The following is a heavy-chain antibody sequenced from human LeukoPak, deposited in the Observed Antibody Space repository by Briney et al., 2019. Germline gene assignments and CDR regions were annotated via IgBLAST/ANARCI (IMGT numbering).Heavy chain of an antibody. Sequence: PGGSLRLSCATSGFTFSNYGMHWVRQAPGKGLEWVAFIRFDGSTKYYADSVKGRFTISRDNSKNTFYLQMNSLRAEDTAVYYCASLREDAFDIWGQGTMVTVSS. CDR2: IRFDGSTK. CDR3: ASLREDAFDI. J-gene: IGHJ3*02. V-gene: IGHV3-30*02. CDR1: GFTFSNYG.